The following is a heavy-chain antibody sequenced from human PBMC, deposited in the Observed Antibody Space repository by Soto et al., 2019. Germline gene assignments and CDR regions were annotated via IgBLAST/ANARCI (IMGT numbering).Heavy chain of an antibody. CDR2: ISRSGTT. CDR3: ARGTRATQYYFYFHGMDV. J-gene: IGHJ6*02. Sequence: PSETLSLTCTVSGGSINSHYWSWIRQPPGKGLEWIGYISRSGTTSYNPSLKSRLTISLNTSKNQFSLKLRSVTAADTAVYYCARGTRATQYYFYFHGMDVWGQGTTVTVSS. D-gene: IGHD3-10*01. V-gene: IGHV4-59*11. CDR1: GGSINSHY.